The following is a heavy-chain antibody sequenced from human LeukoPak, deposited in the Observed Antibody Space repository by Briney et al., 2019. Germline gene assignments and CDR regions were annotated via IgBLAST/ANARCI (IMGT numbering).Heavy chain of an antibody. D-gene: IGHD3-16*02. CDR1: GFNFGDSA. V-gene: IGHV3-23*01. CDR3: VREIELST. Sequence: GGSLRLSCAASGFNFGDSALSWVRQTPRKGLEWVSLISFSGRNTYYGDSVKGRFTISRDNSKDTVYLQMNSLRAEDTAIFYCVREIELSTWGPRTMVTVSS. CDR2: ISFSGRNT. J-gene: IGHJ3*01.